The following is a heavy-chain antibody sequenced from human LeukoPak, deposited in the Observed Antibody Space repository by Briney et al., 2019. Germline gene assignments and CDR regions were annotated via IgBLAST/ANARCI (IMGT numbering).Heavy chain of an antibody. Sequence: SETLSLTCTVSGGSIINYYWSWIRQTPGKGLEWIGYIYSSGITDYNPSLKSRVTISLDTSKNQFSLKLTSVTAADTAVYYCARGKVVTMVRGVIITYFDYWGQGTLVTVSS. CDR2: IYSSGIT. CDR1: GGSIINYY. CDR3: ARGKVVTMVRGVIITYFDY. V-gene: IGHV4-59*08. J-gene: IGHJ4*02. D-gene: IGHD3-10*01.